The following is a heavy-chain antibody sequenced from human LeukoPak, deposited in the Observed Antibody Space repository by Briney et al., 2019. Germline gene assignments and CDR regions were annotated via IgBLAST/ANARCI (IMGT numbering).Heavy chain of an antibody. CDR3: ARARYSSSWTGWFDP. V-gene: IGHV3-48*03. CDR2: ISSSGSTI. CDR1: GFTFSSYE. D-gene: IGHD6-13*01. J-gene: IGHJ5*02. Sequence: PGGSLRLSCAASGFTFSSYEMNWVRQAPGKGLEWVPYISSSGSTIYYADSVKGRFTISRDNAKNSLYLQMNSLRAEDTAVYYCARARYSSSWTGWFDPWGQGTLVTVSS.